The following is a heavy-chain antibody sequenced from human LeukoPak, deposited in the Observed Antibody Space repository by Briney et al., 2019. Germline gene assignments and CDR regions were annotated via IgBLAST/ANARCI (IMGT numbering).Heavy chain of an antibody. V-gene: IGHV3-7*01. Sequence: GGSLRLSCAASGFTFTRYWMSWVRQAPGKGLEWVANIKQVGSEKYYVDSVKGRFTISRDNAKNSLYLQMNSLRAEDTAVYYCARVFPYCSSTSCYIVKDKYYFDYWGQGTLVTVSS. D-gene: IGHD2-2*02. CDR3: ARVFPYCSSTSCYIVKDKYYFDY. J-gene: IGHJ4*02. CDR2: IKQVGSEK. CDR1: GFTFTRYW.